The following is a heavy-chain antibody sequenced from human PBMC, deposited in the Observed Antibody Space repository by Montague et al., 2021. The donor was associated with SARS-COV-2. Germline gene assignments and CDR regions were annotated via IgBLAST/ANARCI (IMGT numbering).Heavy chain of an antibody. Sequence: SETRSLTCYVSDGSISSSRYHWGWIRQPPGQALEWIGSIYYTGSSYYNPSLKSRVTLSVATSKNQFSLKLDSVTAADTAVYYCARERWPPDYWGQGTLVTVSS. D-gene: IGHD5-24*01. J-gene: IGHJ4*02. CDR1: DGSISSSRYH. CDR3: ARERWPPDY. V-gene: IGHV4-39*01. CDR2: IYYTGSS.